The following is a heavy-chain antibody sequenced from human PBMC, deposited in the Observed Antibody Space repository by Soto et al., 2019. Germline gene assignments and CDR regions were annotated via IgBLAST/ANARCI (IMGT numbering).Heavy chain of an antibody. CDR3: AHRVLRTVFGLVTTTAIYFDF. CDR2: IYWAADK. J-gene: IGHJ4*02. D-gene: IGHD3-3*01. Sequence: TLNESGPTVVRPTETLTLTCRFSGFSLTTSGVGVGWIRQSPGKAPEWLALIYWAADKRYSASLKSRLTITKDTSKNQVVLTVSDLDPTDTATYYCAHRVLRTVFGLVTTTAIYFDFWGQGTPVAVSS. V-gene: IGHV2-5*02. CDR1: GFSLTTSGVG.